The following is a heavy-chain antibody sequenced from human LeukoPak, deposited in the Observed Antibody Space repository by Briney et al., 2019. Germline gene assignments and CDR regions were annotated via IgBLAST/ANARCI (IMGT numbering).Heavy chain of an antibody. V-gene: IGHV4-59*08. CDR1: GGSISTYY. Sequence: SETLSLTCTVSGGSISTYYWSWIRQPPGKGLEWIGYIHYSGTTNYNPSPKNRVTISLDTSKNQFSLDVSSVTAADTAVYYCARMGGYSGYATHWGQGALVTVSS. CDR2: IHYSGTT. CDR3: ARMGGYSGYATH. D-gene: IGHD5-12*01. J-gene: IGHJ4*02.